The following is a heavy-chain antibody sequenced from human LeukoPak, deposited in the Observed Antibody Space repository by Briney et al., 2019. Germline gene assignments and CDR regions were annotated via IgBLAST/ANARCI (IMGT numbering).Heavy chain of an antibody. Sequence: ASVKVSCKASGYTFTGYYMHWVRQAPGQGLEWMGWINPNSGGTNYAQKFQGKVTMTGDTSISTAYMELSRLRSDDTAVYYCARVGVGFSGWYDYWGQGTLVTVSS. CDR3: ARVGVGFSGWYDY. D-gene: IGHD6-13*01. CDR1: GYTFTGYY. CDR2: INPNSGGT. J-gene: IGHJ4*02. V-gene: IGHV1-2*02.